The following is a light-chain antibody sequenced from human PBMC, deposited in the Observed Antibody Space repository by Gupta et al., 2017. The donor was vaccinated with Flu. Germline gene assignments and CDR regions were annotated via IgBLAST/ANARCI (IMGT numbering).Light chain of an antibody. CDR3: QKDGNSPLT. CDR1: QSVGSSY. J-gene: IGKJ4*01. V-gene: IGKV3-20*01. Sequence: EIVLTQSPGILSLSPGERATLSCRASQSVGSSYLAWYQQKPDQAPSLLIYGASSRATGIPDRFSGSGSGTDFTLTISRLEPEDFAVYYCQKDGNSPLTFGGGTKVEI. CDR2: GAS.